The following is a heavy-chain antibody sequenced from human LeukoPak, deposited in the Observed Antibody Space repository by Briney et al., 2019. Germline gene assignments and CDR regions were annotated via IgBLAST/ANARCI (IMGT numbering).Heavy chain of an antibody. CDR2: IYCSGST. J-gene: IGHJ6*02. D-gene: IGHD6-19*01. CDR1: GGSISSSSYY. Sequence: SETLPLTCTVSGGSISSSSYYWGWIRQPPGKGLEWIGSIYCSGSTYYNPSLNSRVTISVDTSKNQFSLKLSSVTAADTAVYYCARHSRAVAGYYYYYYGMDVWGQGTTVTVSS. CDR3: ARHSRAVAGYYYYYYGMDV. V-gene: IGHV4-39*01.